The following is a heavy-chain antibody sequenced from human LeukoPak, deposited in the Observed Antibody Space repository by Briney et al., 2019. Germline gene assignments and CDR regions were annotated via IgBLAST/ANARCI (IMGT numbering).Heavy chain of an antibody. Sequence: PGGSLRLSCAASGFTFSNYWMGWVRQAPGKRPEWVANMNIDGSEKYYADSVKGRFSISRDNARNSVYLQMASLRVEDTAVYYCAKDKAYCGGDCYPEYFQHWGQGTLVTVSS. J-gene: IGHJ1*01. CDR3: AKDKAYCGGDCYPEYFQH. CDR2: MNIDGSEK. V-gene: IGHV3-7*01. CDR1: GFTFSNYW. D-gene: IGHD2-21*02.